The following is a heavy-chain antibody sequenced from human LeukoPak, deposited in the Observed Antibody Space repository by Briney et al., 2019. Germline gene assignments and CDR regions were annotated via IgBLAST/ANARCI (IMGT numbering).Heavy chain of an antibody. CDR2: IYYSGST. J-gene: IGHJ6*03. Sequence: SETLSLTCTVSGGFISSYYWSWLRQPPGKGLEWIGYIYYSGSTNYSPSLKSRVTISVDTSKNQFSLKLSSVSAADTAVYYCARLRSGSYRGAAYYYYYYMDVWGKGTTVTISS. D-gene: IGHD1-26*01. CDR1: GGFISSYY. V-gene: IGHV4-59*01. CDR3: ARLRSGSYRGAAYYYYYYMDV.